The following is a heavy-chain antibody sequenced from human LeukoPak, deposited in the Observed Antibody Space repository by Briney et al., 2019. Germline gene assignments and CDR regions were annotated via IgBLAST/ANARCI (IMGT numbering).Heavy chain of an antibody. Sequence: GGSLRLSCAASGFTFSSYSMNWVRQAPGKGLEWVSSISSSSSYINYADSVKGRFTISRDNAKNSLFLQMNGLRAEDTAVYYCARSLSPADHWGQGTLVTVSS. CDR3: ARSLSPADH. J-gene: IGHJ4*02. V-gene: IGHV3-21*01. CDR1: GFTFSSYS. CDR2: ISSSSSYI.